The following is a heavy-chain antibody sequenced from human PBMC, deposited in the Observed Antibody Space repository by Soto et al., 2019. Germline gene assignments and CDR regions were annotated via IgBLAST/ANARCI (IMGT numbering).Heavy chain of an antibody. V-gene: IGHV1-18*01. J-gene: IGHJ5*02. CDR2: ISAYNGNT. CDR1: GYTFTSYG. D-gene: IGHD1-26*01. Sequence: QVQLVQSGAEVKKPGASVKVSCKASGYTFTSYGISWVRQAPGQGLEWMGWISAYNGNTNYAQKLQGRVTMTTDTPTSTAYMEPRSLRSEDTAVYYCARASGSSYWFGPWGQGTLVTVSS. CDR3: ARASGSSYWFGP.